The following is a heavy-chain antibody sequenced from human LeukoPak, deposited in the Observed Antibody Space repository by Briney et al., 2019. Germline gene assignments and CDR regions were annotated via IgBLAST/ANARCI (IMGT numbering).Heavy chain of an antibody. Sequence: PGGSLRLSCAASGFTFSSYWMRWVRQAPGKGLEWVANIKQDGSEKYYVDSVKGRFTISRDNAKNSLYLQMYSLRAEDTAVYHCAREGRAWDAFDIWGQGTMVTVSS. D-gene: IGHD1-26*01. J-gene: IGHJ3*02. CDR2: IKQDGSEK. CDR3: AREGRAWDAFDI. CDR1: GFTFSSYW. V-gene: IGHV3-7*03.